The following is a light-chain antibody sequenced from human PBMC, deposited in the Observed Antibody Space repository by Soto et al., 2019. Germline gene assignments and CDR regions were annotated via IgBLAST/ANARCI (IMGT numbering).Light chain of an antibody. V-gene: IGKV3-20*01. CDR1: QDVDSSY. CDR2: GAS. J-gene: IGKJ1*01. Sequence: ELVLMQSPVTLCLSAGERATLSCRASQDVDSSYLAWYQQKPGQAPRIIIYGASGRATGIPDRFSGSGSGTDFALTISRLEPEDFAAYYCQQYGSLSWTFGQGTKVDI. CDR3: QQYGSLSWT.